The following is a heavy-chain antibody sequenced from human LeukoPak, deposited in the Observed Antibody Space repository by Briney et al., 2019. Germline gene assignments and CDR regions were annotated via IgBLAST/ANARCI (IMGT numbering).Heavy chain of an antibody. V-gene: IGHV4-59*08. CDR1: GGSISSYY. Sequence: PSETLYLTCTVSGGSISSYYWSWIRQPPGKGLEWIGYIYYSGSTNYNPSLKSRVTISVDTSKNQFSLKLSSVTAADTAVYYCARQTFDSSGYYYVTWGQGTLVTVSS. D-gene: IGHD3-22*01. CDR3: ARQTFDSSGYYYVT. J-gene: IGHJ5*02. CDR2: IYYSGST.